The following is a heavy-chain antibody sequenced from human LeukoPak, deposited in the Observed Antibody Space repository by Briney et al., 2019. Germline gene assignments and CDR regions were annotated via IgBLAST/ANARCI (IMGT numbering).Heavy chain of an antibody. V-gene: IGHV3-33*03. Sequence: PGRSLRLSCAASGFTFNSYGIHWVRQAPGKGLEWVAFIWYDGSNKYYADSVKGRFTISRDNSKDSLYLQMSSLRTEDTAFYYCAKDRYCFSTSCYAPFDHWGQGTLVTVSS. CDR2: IWYDGSNK. D-gene: IGHD2-2*01. J-gene: IGHJ4*02. CDR3: AKDRYCFSTSCYAPFDH. CDR1: GFTFNSYG.